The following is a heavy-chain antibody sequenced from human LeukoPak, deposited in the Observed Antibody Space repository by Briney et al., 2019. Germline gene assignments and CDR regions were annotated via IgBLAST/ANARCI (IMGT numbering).Heavy chain of an antibody. CDR3: ARHTSIAARQDYYHYMDV. CDR1: GSTFTNYW. CDR2: VYPGDSDT. J-gene: IGHJ6*03. Sequence: RAGESLKISCKGLGSTFTNYWIGWVRQMPGKGLEWMGIVYPGDSDTRYSPSFQGQVTISADKSISTAYLQWSSLKASDTAMYYCARHTSIAARQDYYHYMDVWGKGTTVTVSS. V-gene: IGHV5-51*01. D-gene: IGHD6-6*01.